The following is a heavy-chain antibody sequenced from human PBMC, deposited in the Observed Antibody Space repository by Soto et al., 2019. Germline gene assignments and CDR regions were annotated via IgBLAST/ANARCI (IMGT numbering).Heavy chain of an antibody. CDR3: ARGRYGDY. CDR2: ISAHNGNT. J-gene: IGHJ4*02. D-gene: IGHD1-1*01. CDR1: GYIFTTYG. Sequence: QVHLVQSGAEVKKPGASVKVSCNGSGYIFTTYGVTWVRQAPGQRLEWMGWISAHNGNTNYAQKLQGRVTVTRDTSTSTAYMELRNLRSDDTAVYYCARGRYGDYWGQGALVTVSS. V-gene: IGHV1-18*01.